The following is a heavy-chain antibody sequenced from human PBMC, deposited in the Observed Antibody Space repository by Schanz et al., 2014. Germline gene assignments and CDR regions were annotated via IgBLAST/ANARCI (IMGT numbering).Heavy chain of an antibody. CDR3: ARRYSGRYCFDY. V-gene: IGHV3-48*02. D-gene: IGHD1-26*01. CDR2: ISGSGNTI. J-gene: IGHJ4*02. CDR1: GFTFSSHS. Sequence: EVQLVESGGNLVQPGGSLRLSCVASGFTFSSHSMNWVRQAPGQGLEWLSYISGSGNTIYYADSVKGQFTISRDNAKNSLSLQMDRLRDEATAVYYCARRYSGRYCFDYWGQGTLVAVSS.